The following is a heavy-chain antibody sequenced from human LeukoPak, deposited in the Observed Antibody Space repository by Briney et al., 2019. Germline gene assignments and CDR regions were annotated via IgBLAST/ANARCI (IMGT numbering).Heavy chain of an antibody. V-gene: IGHV4-61*01. D-gene: IGHD3-22*01. CDR1: GGSVSSGSYY. CDR2: ISYTGST. J-gene: IGHJ3*02. CDR3: ARAWDSSGYRGAFHI. Sequence: SETLSLTCTVSGGSVSSGSYYWNWIRQPPGKGLEWIGYISYTGSTNYNPSLKSRVTISVETFKKQISLKLSSVTAADTAVYYCARAWDSSGYRGAFHIWGQGTMVTVSS.